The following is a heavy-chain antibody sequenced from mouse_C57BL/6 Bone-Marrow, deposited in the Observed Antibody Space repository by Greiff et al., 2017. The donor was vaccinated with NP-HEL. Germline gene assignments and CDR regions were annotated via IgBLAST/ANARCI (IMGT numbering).Heavy chain of an antibody. J-gene: IGHJ3*01. Sequence: QVQLQQPGAELVKPGASVKISCKASGYTFTSYWITWVKQRPGQGLEWIGDIYPGSGSTNYNEKFKSKATLTVDTSSSTAYMQLSSLTSEDSAVYDCERGKGYYYGSKAYWGQGTLVTVSA. CDR2: IYPGSGST. V-gene: IGHV1-55*01. CDR1: GYTFTSYW. D-gene: IGHD1-1*01. CDR3: ERGKGYYYGSKAY.